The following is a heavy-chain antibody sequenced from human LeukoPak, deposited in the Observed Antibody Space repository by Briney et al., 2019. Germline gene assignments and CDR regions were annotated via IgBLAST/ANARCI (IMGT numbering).Heavy chain of an antibody. J-gene: IGHJ4*02. CDR2: IRTKANNYAT. CDR3: SRHEALPGDY. CDR1: GFTFSGST. D-gene: IGHD2-21*02. Sequence: PGGSLKISCAASGFTFSGSTVDWVRQASGKGLDWVGHIRTKANNYATAYAASVKGRFTISRDDSKNTAYLQMNSLKIEDTAVYYCSRHEALPGDYWGQGTLVTVSS. V-gene: IGHV3-73*01.